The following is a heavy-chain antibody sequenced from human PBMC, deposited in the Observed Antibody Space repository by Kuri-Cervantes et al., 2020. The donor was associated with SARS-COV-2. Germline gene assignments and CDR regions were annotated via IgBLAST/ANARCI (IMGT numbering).Heavy chain of an antibody. D-gene: IGHD3-22*01. J-gene: IGHJ3*02. CDR2: INSDGSST. Sequence: GGSLRLSCAASGFTFSSYWMHWVRQAPGKGLVWVSRINSDGSSTSYADSVKGRFTISRDNSKNTLYLQMNSLRAEDTAVYYCARVLPTYYYDSSGSEGAFDIWGQGTMVTVSS. CDR1: GFTFSSYW. CDR3: ARVLPTYYYDSSGSEGAFDI. V-gene: IGHV3-74*01.